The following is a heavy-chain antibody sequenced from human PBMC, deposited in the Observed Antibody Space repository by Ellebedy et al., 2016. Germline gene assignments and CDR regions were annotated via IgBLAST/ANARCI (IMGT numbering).Heavy chain of an antibody. CDR1: GFTFSSYW. V-gene: IGHV3-74*01. D-gene: IGHD1-26*01. CDR2: INSDGSST. Sequence: GESLKISXAASGFTFSSYWMHWVCQAPGKGLVWVSRINSDGSSTSYADSVKGRFTISRDNAKNTLYLQMNSLRAEDTAVYYCARDPYQESGSYIYYYGMDVWGQGTTVTVSS. CDR3: ARDPYQESGSYIYYYGMDV. J-gene: IGHJ6*02.